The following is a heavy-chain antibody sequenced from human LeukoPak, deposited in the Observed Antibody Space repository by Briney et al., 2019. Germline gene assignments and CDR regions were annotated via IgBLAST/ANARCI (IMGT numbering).Heavy chain of an antibody. V-gene: IGHV3-7*01. CDR1: GFTFSSYW. CDR3: ARGPDVDTAMVDYYYYYMDV. Sequence: PGGSLRLSCAASGFTFSSYWMSWVRQAPGKGLEWVANIKQDGSEKYYVDSVKGRFTISRDNAKNSLYLQMNSLRAEDTAVYYCARGPDVDTAMVDYYYYYMDVWGKGTTVTVSS. J-gene: IGHJ6*03. D-gene: IGHD5-18*01. CDR2: IKQDGSEK.